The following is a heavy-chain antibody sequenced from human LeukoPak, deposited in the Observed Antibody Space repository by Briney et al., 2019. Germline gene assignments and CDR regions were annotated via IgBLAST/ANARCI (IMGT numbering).Heavy chain of an antibody. V-gene: IGHV3-23*01. J-gene: IGHJ4*02. Sequence: GSLRLSCAASGFTFSSYAMRRVRQAPGKGLEWVSAISPSSGTFYADSVKGRFTISRDNSKNTLYLQMNSLRAEDTAVYYCARPQSSSGYYWPFDDWGQGTLVTVSS. D-gene: IGHD3-22*01. CDR3: ARPQSSSGYYWPFDD. CDR2: ISPSSGT. CDR1: GFTFSSYA.